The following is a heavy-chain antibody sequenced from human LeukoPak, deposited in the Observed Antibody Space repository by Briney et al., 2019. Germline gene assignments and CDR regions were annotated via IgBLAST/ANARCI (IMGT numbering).Heavy chain of an antibody. Sequence: EWVSYISSSGSTIYYADSVKGRFTISRDNAKNSLYLQMNSLRAEDTAVYYCARDVGDGLDYWGQGTLVTVSS. V-gene: IGHV3-11*01. CDR2: ISSSGSTI. CDR3: ARDVGDGLDY. J-gene: IGHJ4*02. D-gene: IGHD3-10*01.